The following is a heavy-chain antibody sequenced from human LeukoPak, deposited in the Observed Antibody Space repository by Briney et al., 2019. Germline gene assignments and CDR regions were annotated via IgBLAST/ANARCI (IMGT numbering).Heavy chain of an antibody. CDR2: IYYSGST. CDR1: GGFISSYY. CDR3: ARGRDYGDALGAFDI. D-gene: IGHD4-17*01. V-gene: IGHV4-59*08. J-gene: IGHJ3*02. Sequence: SETLSLTCTVSGGFISSYYWRWIRQPPGKGLEWIGYIYYSGSTNYNPSLKSRVTISVDTSKNQFSLKLSSVTAADTAVYYCARGRDYGDALGAFDIWGQGTMVTVSS.